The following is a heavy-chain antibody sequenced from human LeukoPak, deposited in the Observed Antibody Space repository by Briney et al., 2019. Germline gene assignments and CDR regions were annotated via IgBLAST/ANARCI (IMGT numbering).Heavy chain of an antibody. V-gene: IGHV1-2*02. J-gene: IGHJ5*02. CDR2: INPNSGGT. Sequence: ASVKVSCKASGYTFTGYYMHWVRQAPGQGLEWMGWINPNSGGTNYAQKFQGRVTMTRDTSISTAYMELSRLRSDDTAVYYCARGSVAMVRGVIITVEVRYNWFDPWGQGTLVTVSS. D-gene: IGHD3-10*01. CDR1: GYTFTGYY. CDR3: ARGSVAMVRGVIITVEVRYNWFDP.